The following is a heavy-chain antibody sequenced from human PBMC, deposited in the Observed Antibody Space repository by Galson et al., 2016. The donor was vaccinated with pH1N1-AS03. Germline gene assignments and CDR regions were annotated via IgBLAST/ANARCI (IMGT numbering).Heavy chain of an antibody. V-gene: IGHV6-1*01. CDR1: GDSVSSNTVA. D-gene: IGHD3-9*01. J-gene: IGHJ5*02. Sequence: ISGDSVSSNTVAWNWIRLSPSRGLEWLGRTYYRSKWYTDYGLSVERRLTITSDTSKNLISVKLTSVTAADTAVYYCVVDWGPSGFALWGQGTLVTVSS. CDR2: TYYRSKWYT. CDR3: VVDWGPSGFAL.